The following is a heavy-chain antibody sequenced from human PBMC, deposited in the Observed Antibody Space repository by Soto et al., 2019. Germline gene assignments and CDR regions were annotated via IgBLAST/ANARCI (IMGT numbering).Heavy chain of an antibody. CDR3: ARDESMSGTQIYYFDY. CDR2: ISAYNGNT. V-gene: IGHV1-18*01. CDR1: GYTFTSYG. D-gene: IGHD1-26*01. J-gene: IGHJ4*02. Sequence: ASVKVSCKASGYTFTSYGISWVRQAPGQGLEWMGWISAYNGNTNYAQKLKGRVTMTTDTSTSTAYMELRSLRSDDTAVYYCARDESMSGTQIYYFDYWGQGTLVTVSS.